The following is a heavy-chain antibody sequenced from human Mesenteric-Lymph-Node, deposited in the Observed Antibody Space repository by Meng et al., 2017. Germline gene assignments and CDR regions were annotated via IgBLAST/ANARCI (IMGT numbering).Heavy chain of an antibody. Sequence: GESLKISCAASGFTFTSFSMNWVRQAPGKGLEWVSSISSSGANIYYADSVKGRFTISRDNSKNTLYLQMNSLRAEDTAVYYCARNYDSSRYYIGCYWGQGTLVTVSS. CDR2: ISSSGANI. CDR1: GFTFTSFS. CDR3: ARNYDSSRYYIGCY. D-gene: IGHD3-22*01. J-gene: IGHJ4*02. V-gene: IGHV3-21*01.